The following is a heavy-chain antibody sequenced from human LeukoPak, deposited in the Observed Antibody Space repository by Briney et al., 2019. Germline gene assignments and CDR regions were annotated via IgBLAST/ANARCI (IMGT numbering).Heavy chain of an antibody. J-gene: IGHJ4*02. CDR2: FYHNGST. CDR3: ARNKVIALDHYFDY. V-gene: IGHV4-38-2*02. Sequence: PSETLSLTCTVSGYSITSGDYWGWIRQPPGKGLEWIGTFYHNGSTYYNPSLKSRVTISTDTSKNQFSLKLSSVTAADTAVYYCARNKVIALDHYFDYWGQGTLVTVSS. D-gene: IGHD2-21*01. CDR1: GYSITSGDY.